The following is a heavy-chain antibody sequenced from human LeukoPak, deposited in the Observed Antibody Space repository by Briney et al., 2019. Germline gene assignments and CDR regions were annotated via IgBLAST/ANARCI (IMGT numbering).Heavy chain of an antibody. CDR1: GYTFIDYY. Sequence: ASVRVSCKASGYTFIDYYIHWVRQAPGQGLEWMGWINPYSGGTNYAQSFQGRVTMTRDTSIATAYMELSRLRSDDTAVYYCARGEDRIAAAATFDYWGQGTLVTVSS. J-gene: IGHJ4*02. CDR3: ARGEDRIAAAATFDY. V-gene: IGHV1-2*02. D-gene: IGHD6-13*01. CDR2: INPYSGGT.